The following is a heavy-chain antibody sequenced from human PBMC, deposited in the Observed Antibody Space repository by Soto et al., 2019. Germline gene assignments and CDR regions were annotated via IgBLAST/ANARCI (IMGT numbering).Heavy chain of an antibody. V-gene: IGHV4-59*01. J-gene: IGHJ4*02. Sequence: SETLSLTCTFSVVSISSYYWSCIRHPPGKGLEWIGYIYYSGSTNYNPSLKSRVTISVDKSKNQFSLKLSSVTAADTAVYYCASGGSCYSRSCYFDYWGQGTLVTVSS. CDR1: VVSISSYY. CDR2: IYYSGST. CDR3: ASGGSCYSRSCYFDY. D-gene: IGHD2-15*01.